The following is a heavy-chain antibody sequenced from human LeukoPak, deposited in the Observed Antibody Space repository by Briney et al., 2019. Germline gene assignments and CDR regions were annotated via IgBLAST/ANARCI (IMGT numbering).Heavy chain of an antibody. V-gene: IGHV3-23*01. J-gene: IGHJ4*02. D-gene: IGHD3-22*01. CDR1: GFTFSSYA. CDR3: AKDHWYYYDSSGYSKLYYFDY. Sequence: PGGSLRLSRAASGFTFSSYAMSWVRQAPGKGLEWVSAISGSGGSTYYADSVKGRFTISRDNSKNTLYLQMNSLRAEDTAVYYCAKDHWYYYDSSGYSKLYYFDYWGQGTLVTVSS. CDR2: ISGSGGST.